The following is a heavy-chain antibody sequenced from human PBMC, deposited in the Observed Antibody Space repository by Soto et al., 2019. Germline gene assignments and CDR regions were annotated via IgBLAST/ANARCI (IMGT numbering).Heavy chain of an antibody. CDR2: INPNSGGT. D-gene: IGHD2-15*01. Sequence: ASVKVSCKASGYTFTGYYMHWVRQAPGQGLEWMGWINPNSGGTNYAQKFQGWVTMTRDTSISTAYMELSRLRSDDTAVYYCARDMWSAAGGRGNYMDVWGKGTTVTVSS. V-gene: IGHV1-2*04. J-gene: IGHJ6*03. CDR3: ARDMWSAAGGRGNYMDV. CDR1: GYTFTGYY.